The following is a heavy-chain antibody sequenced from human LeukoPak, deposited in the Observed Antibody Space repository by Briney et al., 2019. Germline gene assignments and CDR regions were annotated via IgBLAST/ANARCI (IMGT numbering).Heavy chain of an antibody. Sequence: PSETLSLTCTVSGGSISSYYWSWIRQPPGKGLEWIGYIYYSGSTNYNPSLKSRVTISVDTSKNQFSLKLSPVTAADTAVYYCARYYDFWSGYFDYWGQGTLVTVSS. CDR3: ARYYDFWSGYFDY. CDR2: IYYSGST. D-gene: IGHD3-3*01. V-gene: IGHV4-59*08. CDR1: GGSISSYY. J-gene: IGHJ4*02.